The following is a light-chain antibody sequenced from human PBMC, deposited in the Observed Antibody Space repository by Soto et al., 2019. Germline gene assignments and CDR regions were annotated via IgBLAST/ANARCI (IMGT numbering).Light chain of an antibody. CDR2: EVS. V-gene: IGLV2-14*01. CDR3: SSYASTSTLVL. CDR1: SSDVGGYNH. Sequence: QSALTQPASVSGSPGQSITISCTGTSSDVGGYNHVSGYQQHPGRAPKLMIYEVSHRPSGVSDRFSGSKSGNTASLTISGLLAQDKADYYCSSYASTSTLVLFGGGTKLTVL. J-gene: IGLJ2*01.